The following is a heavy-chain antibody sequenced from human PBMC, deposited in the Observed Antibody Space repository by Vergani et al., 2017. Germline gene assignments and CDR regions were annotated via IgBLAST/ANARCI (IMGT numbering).Heavy chain of an antibody. CDR1: GFPFSSYA. Sequence: EVQLLESGGGLVQPGGSLRLSCAASGFPFSSYAMSWVRQAPGKGLEWVSAISGSGGSTYYADSVKGRFTITRDHSKNTLYLQMYSLRAEDPAVYYCAKDITYSSGCADWYFDLGGRGTLVTVSS. CDR3: AKDITYSSGCADWYFDL. V-gene: IGHV3-23*01. CDR2: ISGSGGST. J-gene: IGHJ2*01. D-gene: IGHD6-19*01.